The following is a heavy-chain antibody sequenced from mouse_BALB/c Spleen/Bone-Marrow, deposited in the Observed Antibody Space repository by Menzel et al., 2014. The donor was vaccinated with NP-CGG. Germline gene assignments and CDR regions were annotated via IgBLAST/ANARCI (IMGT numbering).Heavy chain of an antibody. CDR3: ARGGGAYYGNYWFAY. CDR1: GFTFSSYG. D-gene: IGHD2-10*01. J-gene: IGHJ3*01. CDR2: ISSGGSYT. Sequence: EVKLMESGGDLVKPGGSLKLSCAASGFTFSSYGMSWVRQTPDKRLEWVATISSGGSYTYYPDSVKGRFTISRDNAKNPLYLQMSSLKSEDTAMYYCARGGGAYYGNYWFAYWGQGTLVTVSA. V-gene: IGHV5-6*01.